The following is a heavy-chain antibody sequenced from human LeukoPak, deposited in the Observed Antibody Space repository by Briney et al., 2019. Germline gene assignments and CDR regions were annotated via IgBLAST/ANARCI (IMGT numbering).Heavy chain of an antibody. CDR1: GGSISSSY. J-gene: IGHJ4*02. Sequence: SETLSLTCTVSGGSISSSYWSWIRQPPGKGLEWIGYIYYSGSTNYNPSLKSRVTISVDTSKNQLSLKLSSVTAADTAVYYCASVGYAGYWGQGTLVTVSS. D-gene: IGHD1-1*01. V-gene: IGHV4-59*01. CDR2: IYYSGST. CDR3: ASVGYAGY.